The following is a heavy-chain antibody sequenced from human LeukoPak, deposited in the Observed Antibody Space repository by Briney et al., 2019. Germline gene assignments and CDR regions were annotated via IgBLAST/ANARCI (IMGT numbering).Heavy chain of an antibody. CDR2: MNPNSGNT. CDR3: VRGGYSSGWHPD. D-gene: IGHD6-19*01. Sequence: GASVKVSCKASGYTFTSYDINWVRQATGQGLEWMGWMNPNSGNTGYAQKFQGRVTMTRNTSISTAYMELSSLRSEDTAVYYCVRGGYSSGWHPDWGQGTLVTVSS. J-gene: IGHJ4*02. CDR1: GYTFTSYD. V-gene: IGHV1-8*01.